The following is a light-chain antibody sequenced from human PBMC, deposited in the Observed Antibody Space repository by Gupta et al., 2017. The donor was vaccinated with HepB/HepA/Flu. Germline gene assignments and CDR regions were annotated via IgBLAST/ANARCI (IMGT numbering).Light chain of an antibody. V-gene: IGKV3D-20*01. CDR3: QQYDNSPDT. J-gene: IGKJ4*01. CDR1: QSVRSNS. CDR2: EAS. Sequence: LARSTGTLSLSPGERATLSCGASQSVRSNSVAWYQQKPGLAPRLLIYEASKRAAGIPDRFSGSGSGTDFTLTISRLEPEDFAVYFCQQYDNSPDTFGGGTKLEIK.